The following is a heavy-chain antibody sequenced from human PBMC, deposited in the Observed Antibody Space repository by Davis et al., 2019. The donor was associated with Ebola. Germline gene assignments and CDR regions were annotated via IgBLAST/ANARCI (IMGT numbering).Heavy chain of an antibody. CDR2: ISGSGGST. V-gene: IGHV3-23*01. D-gene: IGHD2-15*01. J-gene: IGHJ6*02. CDR3: AGNDIVVVVAATLGYYYGMDV. CDR1: GFTFSSYA. Sequence: GESLKISCAASGFTFSSYAMSWVRQAPGKGLEWVSAISGSGGSTYYADSVKGRFTISRDNSKNTLYLQMNSLRAEDTAVYYCAGNDIVVVVAATLGYYYGMDVWGQGTTVTVSS.